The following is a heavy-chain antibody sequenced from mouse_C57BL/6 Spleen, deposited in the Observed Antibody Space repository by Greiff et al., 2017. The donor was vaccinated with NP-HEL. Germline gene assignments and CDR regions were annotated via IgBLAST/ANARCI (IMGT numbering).Heavy chain of an antibody. V-gene: IGHV1-80*01. Sequence: QVQLQQSGAELVKPGASVKLSCKASGYAFTSYWLKWVKQRPGQGLEWIGQIYPGDGDTNYNGTFKGTATLTADKSSSKAYMQLISLTSEDSAVYYWARPYYGNYVGVAYWGQGTLVTVSA. J-gene: IGHJ3*01. CDR1: GYAFTSYW. CDR3: ARPYYGNYVGVAY. D-gene: IGHD2-1*01. CDR2: IYPGDGDT.